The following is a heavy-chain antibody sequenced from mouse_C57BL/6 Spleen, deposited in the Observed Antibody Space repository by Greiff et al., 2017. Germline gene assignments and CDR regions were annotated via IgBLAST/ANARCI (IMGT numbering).Heavy chain of an antibody. CDR3: TREKYSNYYFDY. Sequence: EVQLQQSGTVLARPGASVKMSCKTSGYTFTSYWMHWVKQRPGQGLEWIGAIYPGNSDTSYNQKFKGKAKLTAVTSASTAYMELSSLTNEDSAVYYCTREKYSNYYFDYWGQGTTLTVSS. J-gene: IGHJ2*01. D-gene: IGHD2-5*01. CDR1: GYTFTSYW. CDR2: IYPGNSDT. V-gene: IGHV1-5*01.